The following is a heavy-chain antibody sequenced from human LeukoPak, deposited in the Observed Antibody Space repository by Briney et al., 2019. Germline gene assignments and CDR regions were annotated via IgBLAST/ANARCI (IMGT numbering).Heavy chain of an antibody. D-gene: IGHD3-10*01. V-gene: IGHV3-23*01. J-gene: IGHJ4*02. CDR3: ASLWYYYGSGSYSSPLDY. Sequence: GGSLRLSCAASGFTFSSYAMSWVRQAPGKGLEWVSAISGSGGSTYYADSVKGRFTISRDNSKNTLYLQTNSLRAEDTAVYYCASLWYYYGSGSYSSPLDYWGQGTLVTVSS. CDR1: GFTFSSYA. CDR2: ISGSGGST.